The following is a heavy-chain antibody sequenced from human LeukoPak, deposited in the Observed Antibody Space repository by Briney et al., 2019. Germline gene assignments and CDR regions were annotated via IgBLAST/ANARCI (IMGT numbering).Heavy chain of an antibody. CDR1: GFTVSSNS. J-gene: IGHJ4*02. Sequence: GGSLRLSCTVSGFTVSSNSMGWVRQAPGKGLEWVSFIYSDNTHYSDSVKGRFTISRDNSKNTLYLQMNSLRAEDTAVYYCAQGRGLLFGETYWGQGTLVTVSS. CDR3: AQGRGLLFGETY. V-gene: IGHV3-53*01. CDR2: IYSDNT. D-gene: IGHD3-10*02.